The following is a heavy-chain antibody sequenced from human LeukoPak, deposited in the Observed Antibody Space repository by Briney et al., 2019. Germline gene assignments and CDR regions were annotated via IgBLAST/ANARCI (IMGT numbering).Heavy chain of an antibody. J-gene: IGHJ4*02. CDR3: ARDQEGFDY. CDR2: MNPNSGNT. CDR1: GYTFTSYD. Sequence: ASVTVSCTASGYTFTSYDFNWVRQATGQGPEWMGWMNPNSGNTGYAQKFQGRVTMTRDTSISTAYMELSSLRSEDTAVYYCARDQEGFDYWGQGTLVTVSS. V-gene: IGHV1-8*01.